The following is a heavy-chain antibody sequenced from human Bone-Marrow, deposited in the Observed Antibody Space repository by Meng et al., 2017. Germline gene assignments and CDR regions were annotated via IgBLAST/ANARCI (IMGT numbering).Heavy chain of an antibody. V-gene: IGHV4-34*01. D-gene: IGHD1-1*01. CDR1: GGSFSGYY. CDR2: VDKSGNT. Sequence: SETLSLTCAVYGGSFSGYYWSWIRQPPGTGLEWIGTVDKSGNTYYNPSLKSRVTISIDTSRNQFSLELSSVTAADTAFYFCAGDRNHNRWTKYWGQGALVTVSS. J-gene: IGHJ4*02. CDR3: AGDRNHNRWTKY.